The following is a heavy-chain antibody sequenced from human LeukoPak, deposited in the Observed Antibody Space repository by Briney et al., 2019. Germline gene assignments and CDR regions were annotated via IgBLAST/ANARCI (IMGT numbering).Heavy chain of an antibody. Sequence: GGSLRLSCAASGYTFSSYGMHWVRQAPGKGLEWVAFIRYDGSNKYYADSVKGRFTISRDNSKNTLYLQMNSLRAEDTAVYYCAKDQRTGYSSSWSGVDYWGQGTLVTVSS. CDR3: AKDQRTGYSSSWSGVDY. J-gene: IGHJ4*02. V-gene: IGHV3-30*02. D-gene: IGHD6-13*01. CDR1: GYTFSSYG. CDR2: IRYDGSNK.